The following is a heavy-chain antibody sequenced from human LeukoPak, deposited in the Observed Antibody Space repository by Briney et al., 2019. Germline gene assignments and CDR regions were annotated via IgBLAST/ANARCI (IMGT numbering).Heavy chain of an antibody. V-gene: IGHV3-23*01. Sequence: PGGSLRLSCAADGFSFSNYAMTWVRQAPGEGREWVSSISGSGGSTYYADSVKGRFTTSRDNSKNTLYLQMYSLRAEDTAVYYCAKVEGASKASVYWGQGALVTASS. CDR3: AKVEGASKASVY. D-gene: IGHD1-1*01. CDR1: GFSFSNYA. CDR2: ISGSGGST. J-gene: IGHJ4*02.